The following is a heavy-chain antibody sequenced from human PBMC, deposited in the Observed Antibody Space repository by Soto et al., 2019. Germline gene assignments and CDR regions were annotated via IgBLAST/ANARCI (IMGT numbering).Heavy chain of an antibody. CDR2: IYYSGST. V-gene: IGHV4-59*12. J-gene: IGHJ4*02. CDR3: ARAPFSSSWNFDY. D-gene: IGHD6-13*01. CDR1: GASISNYY. Sequence: SETLSLTCTVSGASISNYYWSWIRQPPGKGLEWIGHIYYSGSTSYNPSLKSRVIISVEASKNQFSLKLSSVTAADAAVYYCARAPFSSSWNFDYWGQGTLVTAPQ.